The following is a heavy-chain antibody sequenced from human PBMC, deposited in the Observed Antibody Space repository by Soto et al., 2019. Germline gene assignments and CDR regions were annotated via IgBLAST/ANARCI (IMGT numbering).Heavy chain of an antibody. CDR1: GGSFSGYY. D-gene: IGHD1-26*01. CDR2: INHSGSI. V-gene: IGHV4-34*01. Sequence: SETLSLTCTVYGGSFSGYYWSWIRQPPGKGLEWIGEINHSGSIKYSPSLESRITISVDTSRSQLSLKLSSVTAADTAVYYCATQEVGGSYVYTFDPWGQGTLVTVSS. CDR3: ATQEVGGSYVYTFDP. J-gene: IGHJ5*02.